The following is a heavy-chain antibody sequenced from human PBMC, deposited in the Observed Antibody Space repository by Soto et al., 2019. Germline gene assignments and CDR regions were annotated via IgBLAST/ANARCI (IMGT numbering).Heavy chain of an antibody. CDR1: GGSISSGDHY. CDR2: IYYSGSP. J-gene: IGHJ4*02. CDR3: AREVPGDYFDN. V-gene: IGHV4-30-4*01. Sequence: LQMLSVTCSVAGGSISSGDHYWSWIRQSPGKGLEWIGYIYYSGSPYYNPSLKSRLTISVDTSKNQFSLKLSSVTAADTAVYYCAREVPGDYFDNWGQGTLVTVSS. D-gene: IGHD3-10*01.